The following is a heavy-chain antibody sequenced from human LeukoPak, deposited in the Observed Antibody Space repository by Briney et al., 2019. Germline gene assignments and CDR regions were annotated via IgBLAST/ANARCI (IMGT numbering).Heavy chain of an antibody. V-gene: IGHV4-39*01. CDR1: GGSISCSGSY. CDR3: YGYSSGWVDD. J-gene: IGHJ4*02. CDR2: IYYSGST. D-gene: IGHD6-19*01. Sequence: PSETLSLTCTVSGGSISCSGSYWGWIRQPPGKGLEWIGSIYYSGSTYYNPSLKSRVIISVDTSKNQFSLKLTSVTGADTAVYYCYGYSSGWVDDWGKGTLVTVSS.